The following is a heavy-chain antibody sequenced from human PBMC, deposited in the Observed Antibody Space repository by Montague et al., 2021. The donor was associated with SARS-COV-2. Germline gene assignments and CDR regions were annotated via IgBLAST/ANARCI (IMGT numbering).Heavy chain of an antibody. D-gene: IGHD2/OR15-2a*01. CDR3: ARGSEYYYHPFDY. V-gene: IGHV4-4*07. CDR2: IYSNGDT. CDR1: GASMSGYH. J-gene: IGHJ4*01. Sequence: SETLSLTCTVSGASMSGYHWGWIRQPAGKALEWIGRIYSNGDTTXXPSLKGRLTMSVDTSERQFSLKMTSVSAADTAIYYCARGSEYYYHPFDYWGHGNLVTVSS.